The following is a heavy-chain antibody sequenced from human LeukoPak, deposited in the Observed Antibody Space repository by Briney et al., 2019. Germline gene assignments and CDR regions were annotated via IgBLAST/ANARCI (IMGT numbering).Heavy chain of an antibody. V-gene: IGHV6-1*01. CDR1: VDSVSSAA. CDR2: MYYRTEWYN. J-gene: IGHJ4*02. CDR3: ARGGRGYCTSSSCYFDY. D-gene: IGHD2-2*01. Sequence: SQTLSLTSAISVDSVSSAAWNWIRQSPSRGLEWLGRMYYRTEWYNDFPVSWKSQITIKQDTPKKQCFWQWNAVELKETAVFFFARGGRGYCTSSSCYFDYGGQGTLVTVSS.